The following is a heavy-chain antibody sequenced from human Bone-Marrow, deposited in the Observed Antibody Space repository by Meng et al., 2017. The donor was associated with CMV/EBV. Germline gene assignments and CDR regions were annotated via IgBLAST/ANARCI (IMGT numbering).Heavy chain of an antibody. CDR3: ARVGIRDEGDY. J-gene: IGHJ4*01. V-gene: IGHV1-69*05. D-gene: IGHD6-13*01. Sequence: SCKAAVGTCSSYAISWVRQALGQGLEWMGGIIPIFGTANYAQKFQVRVTITTDESTSTAYMELSSLRSEDTAVYYCARVGIRDEGDYWGHGTLVTVSS. CDR1: VGTCSSYA. CDR2: IIPIFGTA.